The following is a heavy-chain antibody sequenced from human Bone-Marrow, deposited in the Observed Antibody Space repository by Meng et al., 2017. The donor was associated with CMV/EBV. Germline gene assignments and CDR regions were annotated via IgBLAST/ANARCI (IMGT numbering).Heavy chain of an antibody. V-gene: IGHV1-69*05. Sequence: SVKVSCKASGGTFSSYAISWVRQAPGQGLEWMGGIIPIFGTANYAQKFQGRVTITTDESTSTAYMELSSLRSEDTAVDYCARDLSNERYGMDVWGQGTTVTVSS. CDR3: ARDLSNERYGMDV. J-gene: IGHJ6*02. CDR2: IIPIFGTA. CDR1: GGTFSSYA. D-gene: IGHD4-11*01.